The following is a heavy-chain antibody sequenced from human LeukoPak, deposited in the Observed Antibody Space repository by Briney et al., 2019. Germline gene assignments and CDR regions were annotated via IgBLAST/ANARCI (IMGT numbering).Heavy chain of an antibody. D-gene: IGHD5-24*01. Sequence: SQTLSLTCAISGDSVSSNNAVWSWVRQSQSRGLEWLGRTYYRSKWYNDYAESVKSRITINPDTSKNQFSLQLNSVTPEDTAVYYCAGGAVPTTGMASNWFDPWGQGTLVTVSS. CDR2: TYYRSKWYN. J-gene: IGHJ5*02. V-gene: IGHV6-1*01. CDR3: AGGAVPTTGMASNWFDP. CDR1: GDSVSSNNAV.